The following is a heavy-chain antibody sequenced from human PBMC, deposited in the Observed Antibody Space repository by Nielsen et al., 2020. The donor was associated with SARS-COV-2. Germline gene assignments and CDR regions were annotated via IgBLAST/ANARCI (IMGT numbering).Heavy chain of an antibody. Sequence: SVKVSCKASGYTFTDYYIHWVRQAPGQGLEWMGGIIPIFGTANYAQKFQGRVTITADKSTSTAYMELSSLRSEDTAVYYCASITAMVEDGGYFDYWGQGTLVTVSS. CDR2: IIPIFGTA. CDR1: GYTFTDYY. J-gene: IGHJ4*02. D-gene: IGHD5-18*01. CDR3: ASITAMVEDGGYFDY. V-gene: IGHV1-69*06.